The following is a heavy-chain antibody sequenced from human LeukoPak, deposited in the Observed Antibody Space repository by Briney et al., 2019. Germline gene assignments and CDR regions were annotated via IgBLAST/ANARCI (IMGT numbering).Heavy chain of an antibody. CDR2: INHSGST. D-gene: IGHD3-22*01. V-gene: IGHV4-34*01. CDR1: GGSLSGYY. Sequence: SETLSLTCAVYGGSLSGYYWSWIRQPPGKGLEWIGEINHSGSTNYNPSLKSRVTISVDTSKNQFSLKLSSVTAADTAVYYCARHQILYYYDSSGYQDYWGQGTLVTVSS. CDR3: ARHQILYYYDSSGYQDY. J-gene: IGHJ4*02.